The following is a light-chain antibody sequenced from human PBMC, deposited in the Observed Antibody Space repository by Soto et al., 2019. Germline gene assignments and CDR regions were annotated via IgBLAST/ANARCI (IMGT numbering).Light chain of an antibody. Sequence: QPALTQPASVSGSPGQSITISCTGTSSDVGGYNYVSWYQQHPGKAPKLMIYDVSNRPSGVSNRFSGSKSGNTASLTISGLQAEDEADYYCSSYTRSSTLEVFGTGTKLTVL. CDR3: SSYTRSSTLEV. J-gene: IGLJ1*01. V-gene: IGLV2-14*01. CDR1: SSDVGGYNY. CDR2: DVS.